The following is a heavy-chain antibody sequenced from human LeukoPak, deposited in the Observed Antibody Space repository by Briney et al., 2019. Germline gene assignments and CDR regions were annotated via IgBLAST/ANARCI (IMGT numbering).Heavy chain of an antibody. CDR3: ARLRDYYYYYMDV. J-gene: IGHJ6*03. CDR2: ISSSSSYI. V-gene: IGHV3-21*01. CDR1: GFTFSSYT. Sequence: GGSLRLSCAASGFTFSSYTMNWVRQAPGKGLEWVSSISSSSSYIYYADSLKGRFTISRDNAKNSLYLQMNSLRAEDTAVYYCARLRDYYYYYMDVWGKGTTVTISS.